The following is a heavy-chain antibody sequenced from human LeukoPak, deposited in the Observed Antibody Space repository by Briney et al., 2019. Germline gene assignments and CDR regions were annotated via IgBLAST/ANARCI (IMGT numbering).Heavy chain of an antibody. D-gene: IGHD2-15*01. CDR1: GGTFISYA. CDR3: ARGYCSGGSCHGGWYFDY. J-gene: IGHJ4*02. V-gene: IGHV1-69*05. Sequence: GSSXKVSCKASGGTFISYAISWVRQAPGQGLEWMGRIIPIFGTANYAQKFQGRVTITTDESTSTAYMELSSLRSEDTAVYYCARGYCSGGSCHGGWYFDYWGQGTLVTVSS. CDR2: IIPIFGTA.